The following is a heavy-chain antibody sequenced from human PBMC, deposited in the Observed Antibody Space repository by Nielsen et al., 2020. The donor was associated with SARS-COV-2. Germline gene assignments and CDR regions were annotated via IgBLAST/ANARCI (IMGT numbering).Heavy chain of an antibody. CDR2: IWNDGSNK. CDR3: TRDPGGFHNGPRGGGYFDL. V-gene: IGHV3-33*01. CDR1: GFTFSNYA. D-gene: IGHD2-8*01. Sequence: GGSLRLSCAASGFTFSNYAMHWVRQAPGKGLEWVAIIWNDGSNKNYVDSVKGRFIISKDNAKKILYLQMNSLRVKDTAVYFCTRDPGGFHNGPRGGGYFDLWGQGTLLSVSS. J-gene: IGHJ4*02.